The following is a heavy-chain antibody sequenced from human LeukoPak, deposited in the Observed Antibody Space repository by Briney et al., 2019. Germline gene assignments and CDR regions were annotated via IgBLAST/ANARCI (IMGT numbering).Heavy chain of an antibody. J-gene: IGHJ4*02. Sequence: GGSLRLSCAASGFTFSTSWVRWVRQAPGKGLVWVARMNGDGSTKNYADSVKGRFTISRDNAKNTLYLQMNGLSAVDAAVYFCARAGNYYFEYWGQGILATVSS. D-gene: IGHD1-1*01. V-gene: IGHV3-74*01. CDR2: MNGDGSTK. CDR3: ARAGNYYFEY. CDR1: GFTFSTSW.